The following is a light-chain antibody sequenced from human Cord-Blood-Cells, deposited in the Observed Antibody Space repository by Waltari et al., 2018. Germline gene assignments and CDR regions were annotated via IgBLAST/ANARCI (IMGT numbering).Light chain of an antibody. V-gene: IGLV1-44*01. CDR2: RNN. CDR1: SPNIGSNT. CDR3: AAWDDSLNGVV. J-gene: IGLJ2*01. Sequence: QSVLTQPPSASGTPGQRVTISCSGSSPNIGSNTVNLYQQLPGTAPKLLIYRNNQRPSGVPDRFSGSKSGTSASLAISGLQAEDEADYYCAAWDDSLNGVVFGGGTKLTVL.